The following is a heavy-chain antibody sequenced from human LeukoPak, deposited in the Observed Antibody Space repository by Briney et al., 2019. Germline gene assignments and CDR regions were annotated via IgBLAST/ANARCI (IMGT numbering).Heavy chain of an antibody. CDR3: ARDGSGYYGDFDY. CDR1: GFTFSSYN. Sequence: GGSLILPCAASGFTFSSYNMNWVRPAPGKGLEWVSYISSSSSTTYYADSVKGRFTISRDNAKNSLYLHMNSLRAEDTAVYYCARDGSGYYGDFDYWGQGTLVTVSS. V-gene: IGHV3-48*01. CDR2: ISSSSSTT. D-gene: IGHD3-22*01. J-gene: IGHJ4*02.